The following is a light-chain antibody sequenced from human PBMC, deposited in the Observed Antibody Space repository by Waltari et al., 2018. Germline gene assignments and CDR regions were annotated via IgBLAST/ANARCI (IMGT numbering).Light chain of an antibody. V-gene: IGLV1-44*01. CDR2: SNN. Sequence: QSVLTQSPSASGTPGQRVTISGSGSNSNIGSNSVNWHQQLPGSAPKLLIYSNNQRPSGVPDRFSGSKSGTSASLVISGLQSEDEADYYCGAWDDSLAGLNWVFGGGTRLTVL. J-gene: IGLJ3*02. CDR1: NSNIGSNS. CDR3: GAWDDSLAGLNWV.